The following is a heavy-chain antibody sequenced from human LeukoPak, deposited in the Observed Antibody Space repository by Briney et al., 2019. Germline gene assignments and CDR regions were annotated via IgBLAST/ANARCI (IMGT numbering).Heavy chain of an antibody. CDR1: GGSISSYY. Sequence: SETLSLTCTVSGGSISSYYWSWIRQPPRKGPEWIGYIYYSGSTNYNPSLKSRVTISVDTSKNQFSLKLSSVTAADTAVYYCARDGIAAASGYYYYYMDVWGKGTTVTVSS. CDR3: ARDGIAAASGYYYYYMDV. V-gene: IGHV4-59*01. D-gene: IGHD6-13*01. J-gene: IGHJ6*03. CDR2: IYYSGST.